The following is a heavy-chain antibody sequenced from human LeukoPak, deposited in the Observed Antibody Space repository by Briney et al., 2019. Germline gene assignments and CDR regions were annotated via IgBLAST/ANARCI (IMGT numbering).Heavy chain of an antibody. CDR3: ARGQGAKYYYDSSGYPYYFDY. CDR2: INHSGST. V-gene: IGHV4-34*01. Sequence: PSETLSLTCAVYGGSFSGYYWSWIRQPPGKGLEWIGEINHSGSTNYNPSLKSRVTISVDTSKNQFSLKLSSVTAADTAVYYCARGQGAKYYYDSSGYPYYFDYWGQGTLATVSS. CDR1: GGSFSGYY. J-gene: IGHJ4*02. D-gene: IGHD3-22*01.